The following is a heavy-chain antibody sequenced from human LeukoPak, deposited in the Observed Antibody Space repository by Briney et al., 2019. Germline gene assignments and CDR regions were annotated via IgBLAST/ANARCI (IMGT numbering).Heavy chain of an antibody. Sequence: PGGSLRLSCAASGFTFSSYEMNWVRQAPGKGLEWVSYISSSGSTIYYADSVKGRFTISRDNSKNTLYLQMNSLSAEDAAVYYCAKLYCSGGSCYLPWGQGTLVTVSS. CDR1: GFTFSSYE. CDR3: AKLYCSGGSCYLP. D-gene: IGHD2-15*01. CDR2: ISSSGSTI. J-gene: IGHJ4*02. V-gene: IGHV3-48*03.